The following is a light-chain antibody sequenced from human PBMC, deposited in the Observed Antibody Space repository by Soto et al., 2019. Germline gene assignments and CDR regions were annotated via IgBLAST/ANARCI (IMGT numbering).Light chain of an antibody. CDR2: STD. Sequence: QAVVTQEPSLTVSPGGTVTLTCASSTGAVTSGHYTNWLQQKPGQAPRALIYSTDTKQSWTPARFSGSLLGGKAALTLSGAQPEDEADYYCLLYYGGAVIFGGGTKLTVL. V-gene: IGLV7-43*01. J-gene: IGLJ2*01. CDR3: LLYYGGAVI. CDR1: TGAVTSGHY.